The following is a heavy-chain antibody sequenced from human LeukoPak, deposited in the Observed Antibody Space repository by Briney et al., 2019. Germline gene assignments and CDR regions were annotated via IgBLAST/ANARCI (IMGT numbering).Heavy chain of an antibody. CDR3: ARDWEGYCVSTSCPAFDS. V-gene: IGHV1-69*04. CDR2: IIPVLGIP. D-gene: IGHD2-2*01. J-gene: IGHJ4*02. CDR1: GGTFTSYA. Sequence: ASVKVSCKASGGTFTSYAISWVRQAPGQGLEWMGSIIPVLGIPTYAQNFQGRLTITADKSTSTAYMELSSLRSEDTAIYYCARDWEGYCVSTSCPAFDSWGQGTLVTVSS.